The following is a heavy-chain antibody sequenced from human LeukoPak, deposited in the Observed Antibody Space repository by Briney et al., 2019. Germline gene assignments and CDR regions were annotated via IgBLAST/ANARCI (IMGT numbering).Heavy chain of an antibody. CDR2: IGPTGSPT. D-gene: IGHD5-18*01. CDR1: GFTLSDFY. J-gene: IGHJ1*01. V-gene: IGHV3-11*01. CDR3: AKGHTYGMT. Sequence: PGGSLRLSCAASGFTLSDFYMSWLRLTPGKGLEWVSYIGPTGSPTDYADSVKGRFTVSRDTATDTPYLQMTNLGVEDTAVYYCAKGHTYGMTWGQGTLVTVSS.